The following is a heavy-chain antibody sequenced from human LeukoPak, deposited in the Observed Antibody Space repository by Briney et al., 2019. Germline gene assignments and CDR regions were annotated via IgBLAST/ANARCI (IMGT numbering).Heavy chain of an antibody. CDR1: GGSISSYY. CDR3: ARLSSTSRYYLEWLLHDAFDI. J-gene: IGHJ3*02. CDR2: IYYSGST. V-gene: IGHV4-59*08. Sequence: SETLSLTCTVSGGSISSYYWSWIRQPPGKGLEWIGYIYYSGSTNYNPSLKSRVTTSVDTSKNQFSLKLSSVTAADTAVYYCARLSSTSRYYLEWLLHDAFDIWGQGTMVTVSS. D-gene: IGHD3-3*01.